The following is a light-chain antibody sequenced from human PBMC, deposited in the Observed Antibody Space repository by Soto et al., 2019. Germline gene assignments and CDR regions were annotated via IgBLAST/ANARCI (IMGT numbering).Light chain of an antibody. CDR1: SSDVGGYNY. J-gene: IGLJ2*01. CDR3: GSYTRIGTHLV. CDR2: DVS. Sequence: QSVLTQPASVSGSPGQSITISCTGTSSDVGGYNYVSWYQQHPGKATKLMIYDVSNRPSGVSNRFSGSKSGNTASLTISGIQSEDAAEYYCGSYTRIGTHLVVGGKSKLAVL. V-gene: IGLV2-14*01.